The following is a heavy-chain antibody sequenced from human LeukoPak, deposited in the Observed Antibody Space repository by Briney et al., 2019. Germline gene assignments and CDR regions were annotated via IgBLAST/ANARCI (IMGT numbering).Heavy chain of an antibody. V-gene: IGHV3-21*04. CDR1: GFSFSSYR. J-gene: IGHJ6*03. D-gene: IGHD2-21*01. Sequence: GGSLRLSCAASGFSFSSYRMNWVRQAPGKGLEGVSSVSNSGDYIHYADSVKGRFTISRDNSKNTLSLQMNSLRAEDTAVYYCAKGGGESYYYYMDVWGKGTAVTVSS. CDR3: AKGGGESYYYYMDV. CDR2: VSNSGDYI.